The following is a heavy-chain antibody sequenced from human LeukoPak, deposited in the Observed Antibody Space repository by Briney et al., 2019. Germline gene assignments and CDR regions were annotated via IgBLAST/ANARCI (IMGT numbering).Heavy chain of an antibody. D-gene: IGHD6-13*01. CDR1: GFTFSSYA. CDR2: FYNGGST. J-gene: IGHJ3*02. V-gene: IGHV4-59*01. Sequence: GSLRLSCAASGFTFSSYAMSWIRQPPGKGLEWIGHFYNGGSTDYNPSLKSRVSMSGDTSKNQFSLNLRFVTAADTAVYFCATNAGAAAFDAFDIWGQGTMVTVSS. CDR3: ATNAGAAAFDAFDI.